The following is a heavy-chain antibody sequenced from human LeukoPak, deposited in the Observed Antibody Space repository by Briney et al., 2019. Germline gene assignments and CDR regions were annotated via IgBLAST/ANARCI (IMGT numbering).Heavy chain of an antibody. V-gene: IGHV3-30-3*01. D-gene: IGHD5-12*01. CDR2: ISYDGSNK. CDR3: ARGAGYGGYYYFDY. CDR1: GFTFSSYA. J-gene: IGHJ4*02. Sequence: GRSLRLSCAASGFTFSSYAMHWVRQAPGKGLEWVAVISYDGSNKYYADSVKGRFTISRDNSKNTLYLQMNSLRAEDTAVYYCARGAGYGGYYYFDYWGQGTLVTVSS.